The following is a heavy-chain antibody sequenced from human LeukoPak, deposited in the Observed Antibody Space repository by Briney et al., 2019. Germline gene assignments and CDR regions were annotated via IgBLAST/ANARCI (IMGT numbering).Heavy chain of an antibody. CDR2: ISGSGGST. Sequence: GGSLRLSCAASGFTFSTYWMSWVRQAPGKGLEWVSGISGSGGSTNYADSARGRFTISRDNSKNTLYLQMNSLRAEDTAVYYCAKGPIVGATTEWGQGTLVTVSS. V-gene: IGHV3-23*01. CDR3: AKGPIVGATTE. D-gene: IGHD1-26*01. CDR1: GFTFSTYW. J-gene: IGHJ4*02.